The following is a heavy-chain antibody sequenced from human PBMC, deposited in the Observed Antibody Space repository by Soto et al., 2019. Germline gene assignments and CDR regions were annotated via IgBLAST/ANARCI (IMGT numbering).Heavy chain of an antibody. CDR1: GFTFDDYA. V-gene: IGHV3-9*01. J-gene: IGHJ3*02. Sequence: GGSLRLSCAASGFTFDDYAMHWVRQAPGKGLEWVSGISWNSGSIGYADSVKGRFTISRDNAKNSLYLQMNSLRAEDTALYYCAKDTGSGYDYGWNDAFDIWGQGTMVTVSS. D-gene: IGHD5-12*01. CDR2: ISWNSGSI. CDR3: AKDTGSGYDYGWNDAFDI.